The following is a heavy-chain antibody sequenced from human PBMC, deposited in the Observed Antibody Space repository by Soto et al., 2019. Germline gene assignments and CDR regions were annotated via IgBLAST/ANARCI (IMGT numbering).Heavy chain of an antibody. D-gene: IGHD3-22*01. Sequence: GGSLRLSCAASGFTVSSNYMSWVRQAPGKGLEWVSVIYSGGSTYYADSVKGRFTISRDNSKNTLYLQMNSLRAEDTAVYYCAGTDYYDSSGYEYWGQGTLVTVSS. CDR3: AGTDYYDSSGYEY. V-gene: IGHV3-53*01. CDR2: IYSGGST. J-gene: IGHJ4*02. CDR1: GFTVSSNY.